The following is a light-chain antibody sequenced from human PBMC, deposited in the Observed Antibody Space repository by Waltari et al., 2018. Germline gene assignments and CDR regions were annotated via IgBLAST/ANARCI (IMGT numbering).Light chain of an antibody. Sequence: QSALTQPASVSGSPGQSITISCTETSSDVGISDFVSWHPQHPGKAPKLIIYEGSKRPSGVSNRFFASKSGNTASLTISGLQPEDEADYYCCSYAGGSTSVVFGGGTKLTVL. V-gene: IGLV2-23*01. J-gene: IGLJ2*01. CDR3: CSYAGGSTSVV. CDR2: EGS. CDR1: SSDVGISDF.